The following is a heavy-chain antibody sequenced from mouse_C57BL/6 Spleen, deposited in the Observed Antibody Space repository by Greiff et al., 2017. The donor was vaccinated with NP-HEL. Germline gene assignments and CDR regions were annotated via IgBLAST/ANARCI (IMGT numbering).Heavy chain of an antibody. D-gene: IGHD2-5*01. V-gene: IGHV3-1*01. J-gene: IGHJ1*03. CDR3: AREGSNYGYFDV. CDR1: GYSITSGYD. Sequence: EVQGVESGPGMVKPSQSLSLTCTVTGYSITSGYDWHWIRHFPGNKLEWMGYISYSGSTNYNPSLKSRISITHDTSKNHFFLKLNSVTTEDTATYYCAREGSNYGYFDVWGTGTTVTVSS. CDR2: ISYSGST.